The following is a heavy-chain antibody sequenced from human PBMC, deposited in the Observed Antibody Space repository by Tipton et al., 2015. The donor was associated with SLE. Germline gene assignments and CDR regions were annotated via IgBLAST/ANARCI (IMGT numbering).Heavy chain of an antibody. V-gene: IGHV3-7*01. CDR2: IKPDGSEK. D-gene: IGHD6-13*01. J-gene: IGHJ4*02. CDR3: ARDPYRIAAAGTKRDY. Sequence: SLRLSCAASGFTFSSYWLSWVRQAPGKGLEWVANIKPDGSEKYYMDSVKGRFTISRDNDRNSLSLQMNSLTADDTAVYYCARDPYRIAAAGTKRDYWGQGTLVTVSS. CDR1: GFTFSSYW.